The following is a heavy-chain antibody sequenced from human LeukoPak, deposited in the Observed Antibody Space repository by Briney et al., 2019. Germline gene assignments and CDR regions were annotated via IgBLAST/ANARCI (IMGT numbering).Heavy chain of an antibody. CDR1: GFTFSSYA. D-gene: IGHD2-21*02. Sequence: GGSLRLSCAASGFTFSSYAMSWVRQAPGKGLEWVSAISGSGGSTYYADSVKGRFTISRDNSKNTLYLQMNSLRAEDTAVYYCAKDSTYCGGDCYSTYFQHWGQGTLVTVSS. CDR2: ISGSGGST. V-gene: IGHV3-23*01. J-gene: IGHJ1*01. CDR3: AKDSTYCGGDCYSTYFQH.